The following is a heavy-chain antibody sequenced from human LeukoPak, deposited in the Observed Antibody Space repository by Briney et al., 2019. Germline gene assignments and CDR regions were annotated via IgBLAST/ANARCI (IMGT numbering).Heavy chain of an antibody. CDR1: GFTFSSYG. J-gene: IGHJ6*02. CDR2: IWYDGSNK. Sequence: GGSLRLSCAASGFTFSSYGMHWVRQAPGKELEWVAVIWYDGSNKYYADSVKGRFTISRDNPKNTLYLQMNSLRAEDTAVYYCARDRAGYCTNGVCYGGLDVWGQGTTVTVSS. V-gene: IGHV3-33*01. D-gene: IGHD2-8*01. CDR3: ARDRAGYCTNGVCYGGLDV.